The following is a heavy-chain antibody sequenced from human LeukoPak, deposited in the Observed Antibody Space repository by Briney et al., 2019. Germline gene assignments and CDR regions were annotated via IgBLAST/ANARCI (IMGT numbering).Heavy chain of an antibody. CDR1: GFIVSSNH. V-gene: IGHV3-53*01. J-gene: IGHJ6*02. CDR2: IYSGGST. D-gene: IGHD3-10*01. CDR3: ARHTTAVLRGARGMDV. Sequence: GGSLRLSCAASGFIVSSNHISWVRQAPGKGLEWVSVIYSGGSTYYADSVKGRFTISRDNSKNTVYLQMNSLRAEDTAVYYCARHTTAVLRGARGMDVWGQGSTVTVSS.